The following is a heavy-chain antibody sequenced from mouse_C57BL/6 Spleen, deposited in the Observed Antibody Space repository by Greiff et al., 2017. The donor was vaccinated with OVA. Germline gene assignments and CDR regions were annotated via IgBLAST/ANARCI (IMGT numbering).Heavy chain of an antibody. CDR3: ARFYDYDRRGNYFDY. CDR2: ISSGGSYT. V-gene: IGHV5-6*01. D-gene: IGHD2-4*01. CDR1: GFTFSSYG. Sequence: EVKLVESGGDLVKPGGSLKLSCAASGFTFSSYGMSWVRQTPDKRLEWVATISSGGSYTYYPDSVKGRFTISRDNAKNTLYLQMSSLKSEDTAMYYCARFYDYDRRGNYFDYWGQGTTLTVSS. J-gene: IGHJ2*01.